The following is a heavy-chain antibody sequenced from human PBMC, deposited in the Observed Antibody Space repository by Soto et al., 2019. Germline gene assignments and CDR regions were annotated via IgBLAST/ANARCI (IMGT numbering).Heavy chain of an antibody. Sequence: SVKVSFKASEGTFRSYAINWVRQAPGQGLEWMGGIIPIFGTANYAQKFQGRVTISADESTSTAYMELSSLKSEDTAVYYCARGAVGYCSGTSCYTPSYWGQGTLVTVSS. CDR1: EGTFRSYA. CDR3: ARGAVGYCSGTSCYTPSY. V-gene: IGHV1-69*13. CDR2: IIPIFGTA. D-gene: IGHD2-2*02. J-gene: IGHJ4*02.